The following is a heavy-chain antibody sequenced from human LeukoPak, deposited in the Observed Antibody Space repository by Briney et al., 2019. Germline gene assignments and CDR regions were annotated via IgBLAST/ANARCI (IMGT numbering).Heavy chain of an antibody. CDR1: GGSISSYS. D-gene: IGHD3-9*01. V-gene: IGHV4-59*08. Sequence: SETLSLTCTVSGGSISSYSWSWIRQPPGKGLEWIGYIYYSGSTNYNPSLKSRVTISVDTSKNQFSLKLSSVTAADTAVYYCARRITIFSEAFDIWGQGTMVTVSS. CDR3: ARRITIFSEAFDI. J-gene: IGHJ3*02. CDR2: IYYSGST.